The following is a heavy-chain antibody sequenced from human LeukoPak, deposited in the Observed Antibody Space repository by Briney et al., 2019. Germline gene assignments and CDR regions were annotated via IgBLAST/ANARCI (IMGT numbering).Heavy chain of an antibody. D-gene: IGHD3-9*01. J-gene: IGHJ4*02. Sequence: ASVKVSCKASGYTFTGYYMHWVRQAPGQGLERMGWINPNSGGTNYAQKFQGRVTMTRDTSISTAYMELSRLRSDDTAVYYCARVAYFDWLLYFDYWGQGTLVTVSP. CDR2: INPNSGGT. CDR3: ARVAYFDWLLYFDY. V-gene: IGHV1-2*02. CDR1: GYTFTGYY.